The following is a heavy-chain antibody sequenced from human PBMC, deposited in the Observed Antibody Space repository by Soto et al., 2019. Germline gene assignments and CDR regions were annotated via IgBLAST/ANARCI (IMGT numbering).Heavy chain of an antibody. V-gene: IGHV4-31*02. Sequence: PSETLSLTCTVSGGSISSGGYYWGWIRQHPGKGLEWIGYIYYSGSTYYNPSLKSRVTISVDTSKNQFSLKLSSVTAADTAVYYCARDNRYSGSLGDAFDIWGQGTMVTVSS. D-gene: IGHD1-26*01. CDR1: GGSISSGGYY. CDR2: IYYSGST. J-gene: IGHJ3*02. CDR3: ARDNRYSGSLGDAFDI.